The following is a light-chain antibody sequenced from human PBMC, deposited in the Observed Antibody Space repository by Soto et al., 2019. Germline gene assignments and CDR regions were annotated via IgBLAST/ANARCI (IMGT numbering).Light chain of an antibody. CDR3: QQLNSLIT. Sequence: DIQLTQSPSFLSASVGDRVTITCRASQGISSYLAWYQQKPGKAPKLLIYAASTLQSGVPSRFSGSGSGTEFTLTISSLQPEDCATYYCQQLNSLITFGPGTKVDIK. CDR1: QGISSY. J-gene: IGKJ3*01. V-gene: IGKV1-9*01. CDR2: AAS.